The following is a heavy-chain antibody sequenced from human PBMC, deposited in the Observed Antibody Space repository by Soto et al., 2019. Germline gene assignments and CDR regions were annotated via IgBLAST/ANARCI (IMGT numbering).Heavy chain of an antibody. CDR3: ARTIGIAARPFFYYYYYMDV. D-gene: IGHD6-6*01. V-gene: IGHV3-21*01. J-gene: IGHJ6*03. CDR1: GFTFSSYS. Sequence: GGSLRLSCAASGFTFSSYSMNWVRQAPGKGLEWVSSISSSSSYIYYADSVKGRFTISRDNAKNSLYLQMNSLRAEDTAVYYCARTIGIAARPFFYYYYYMDVWGKGTTVTVS. CDR2: ISSSSSYI.